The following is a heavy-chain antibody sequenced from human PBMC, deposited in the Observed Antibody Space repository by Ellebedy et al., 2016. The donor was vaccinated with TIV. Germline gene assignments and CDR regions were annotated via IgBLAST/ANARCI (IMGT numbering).Heavy chain of an antibody. J-gene: IGHJ4*02. D-gene: IGHD3-22*01. CDR1: GGSISSSSYY. CDR2: IYYSGST. CDR3: TLYDSKTAYFVY. Sequence: MPGGSLRLSCTVSGGSISSSSYYWGWIRQPPGKGLEWIGSIYYSGSTYYNPSLKSRVTISVDTSKNQFSLKLSSVTAADTAVYYCTLYDSKTAYFVYWGQGTLVTVSS. V-gene: IGHV4-39*01.